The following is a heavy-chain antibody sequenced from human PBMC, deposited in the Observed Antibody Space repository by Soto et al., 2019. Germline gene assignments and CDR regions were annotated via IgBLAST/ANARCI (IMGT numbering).Heavy chain of an antibody. J-gene: IGHJ4*02. CDR2: IYHSGST. CDR3: SREGGVFCRGGSSYVVF. CDR1: GGSISSGGYS. D-gene: IGHD2-15*01. Sequence: SETLSLTCAVSGGSISSGGYSWSWIRQPPGKGLEWIGYIYHSGSTYYNPSLKSRVTISVDRSKNQFSLKLSSVTAADTAVYYFSREGGVFCRGGSSYVVFWCQAPLVTVSS. V-gene: IGHV4-30-2*01.